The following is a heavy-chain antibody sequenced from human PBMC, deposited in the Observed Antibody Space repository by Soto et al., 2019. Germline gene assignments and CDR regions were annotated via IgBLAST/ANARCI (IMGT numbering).Heavy chain of an antibody. Sequence: QVELQQSGPELVQPSQTLSLTCAVSGDSVSNNRDAWNWIRQTPSRGLEWLGRTYYRSGWFYHYAESLQGRITTNVNTSKNHFSLQLMSATPEDTAVYYCARDPPYSASILDYWGQGSLVTVSS. D-gene: IGHD4-4*01. CDR2: TYYRSGWFY. J-gene: IGHJ4*02. V-gene: IGHV6-1*01. CDR3: ARDPPYSASILDY. CDR1: GDSVSNNRDA.